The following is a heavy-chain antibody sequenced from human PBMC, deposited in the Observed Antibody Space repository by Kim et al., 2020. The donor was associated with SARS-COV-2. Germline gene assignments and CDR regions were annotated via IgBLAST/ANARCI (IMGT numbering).Heavy chain of an antibody. CDR2: TEK. Sequence: TEKYYVDSVKGRFSIARDNAKNSRNLQMNSLRGEDTAVYYCTRGRGLDYWGQGTLVTVSS. CDR3: TRGRGLDY. V-gene: IGHV3-7*04. J-gene: IGHJ4*02.